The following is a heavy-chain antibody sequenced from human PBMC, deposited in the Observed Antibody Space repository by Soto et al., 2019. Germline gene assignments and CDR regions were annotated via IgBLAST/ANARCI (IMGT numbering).Heavy chain of an antibody. J-gene: IGHJ5*02. CDR2: IYYSGSN. D-gene: IGHD1-26*01. CDR1: GGSISSSSYY. Sequence: SETLSLTCTVSGGSISSSSYYWGWIRQPPGKGLGWIVSIYYSGSNYYNPSLKSRVTISVDTSKNQFYLKLSCVTAADTAVYYCARLGGSYRSWFDPWGQGTLVTVSS. CDR3: ARLGGSYRSWFDP. V-gene: IGHV4-39*01.